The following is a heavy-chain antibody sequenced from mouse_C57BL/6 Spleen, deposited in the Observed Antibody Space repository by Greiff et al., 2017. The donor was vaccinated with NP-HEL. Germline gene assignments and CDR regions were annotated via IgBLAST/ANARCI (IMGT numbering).Heavy chain of an antibody. J-gene: IGHJ3*01. V-gene: IGHV5-17*01. CDR3: AKPYSSWFAY. CDR1: GFTFSDYG. D-gene: IGHD2-12*01. CDR2: ISSGSSTI. Sequence: VQLKESGGGLVKPGGSLKLSCAASGFTFSDYGMHWVRQAPEKGLEWVAYISSGSSTIYYVDTVKGRFTISRDNAKNTLFLQMTSLRSEDTAMYYCAKPYSSWFAYWGQGTLVTVSA.